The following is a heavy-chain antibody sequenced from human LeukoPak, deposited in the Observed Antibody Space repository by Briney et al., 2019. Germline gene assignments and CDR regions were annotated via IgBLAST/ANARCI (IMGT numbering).Heavy chain of an antibody. CDR1: VYTFTRYY. D-gene: IGHD2-2*01. J-gene: IGHJ6*03. Sequence: PGNLSCKASVYTFTRYYMHWVRQAPGQGLEWRGWINPNMGSTIYAHKFQGRVTMTRDTSISRDYMELSRLRSDDTAVYYCAREPLTGGCSSTSCYANYYDYYYMDVWGKGTTVTISS. CDR3: AREPLTGGCSSTSCYANYYDYYYMDV. CDR2: INPNMGST. V-gene: IGHV1-2*07.